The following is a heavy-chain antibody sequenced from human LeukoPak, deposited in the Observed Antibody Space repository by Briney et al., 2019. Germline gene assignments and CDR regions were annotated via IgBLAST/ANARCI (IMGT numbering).Heavy chain of an antibody. V-gene: IGHV3-21*01. CDR3: ARARPRIAAAETGAFDI. D-gene: IGHD6-13*01. J-gene: IGHJ3*02. Sequence: PGGSLRLSCAASGFTFSSYSMNWVRQAPGKGLEWVSSISSSSYIYYADSVKGRFTISRDNAKNSLYLQMNSLRAEDTAVYYCARARPRIAAAETGAFDIWGQGTMVTVSS. CDR2: ISSSSYI. CDR1: GFTFSSYS.